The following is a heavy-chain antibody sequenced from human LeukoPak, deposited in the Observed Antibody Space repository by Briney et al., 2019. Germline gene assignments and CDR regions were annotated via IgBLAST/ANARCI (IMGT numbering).Heavy chain of an antibody. CDR3: ARDRNPNWGSSKAFDI. V-gene: IGHV4-61*02. Sequence: SETLSLTCTASGGSISSGSYYWSWIRQPAGEGLEWIGRIYTSGSTNYNPSLKSRVTISVDTSKNQFSLKLSSVTAADTAVYYCARDRNPNWGSSKAFDIWGQGTMVTVSS. D-gene: IGHD7-27*01. CDR2: IYTSGST. CDR1: GGSISSGSYY. J-gene: IGHJ3*02.